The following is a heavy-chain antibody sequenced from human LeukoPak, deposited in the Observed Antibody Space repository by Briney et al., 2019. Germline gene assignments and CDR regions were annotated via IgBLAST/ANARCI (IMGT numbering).Heavy chain of an antibody. CDR1: GFTFSSYA. CDR3: AKDFYDNSGSRYDY. CDR2: IDGGGGST. J-gene: IGHJ4*02. V-gene: IGHV3-23*01. D-gene: IGHD3-22*01. Sequence: GGSLRLSCAASGFTFSSYAMHWVRQAPGVGLEWVSAIDGGGGSTWHADSVKGRFTIFRDNSKNTLYMQMNSLGAEDTAVYYCAKDFYDNSGSRYDYWGQGTLVTVSS.